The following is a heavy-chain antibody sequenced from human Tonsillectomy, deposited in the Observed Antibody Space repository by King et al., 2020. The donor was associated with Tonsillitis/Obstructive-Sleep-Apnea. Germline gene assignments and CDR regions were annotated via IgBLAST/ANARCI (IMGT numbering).Heavy chain of an antibody. V-gene: IGHV3-13*04. CDR2: IGTAGDT. CDR3: ARDVLLRFLEWLLEGAYYYYYYMGV. J-gene: IGHJ6*03. D-gene: IGHD3-3*01. CDR1: GFTFSSYD. Sequence: VQLVESGGGLVQPGGSLRLSCAASGFTFSSYDMHWVRQATGKGLEWVSAIGTAGDTYYPGSVKGRFTISRENAKNSLYLQMNSLRAGDTAVYYCARDVLLRFLEWLLEGAYYYYYYMGVWGKGTTVTVSS.